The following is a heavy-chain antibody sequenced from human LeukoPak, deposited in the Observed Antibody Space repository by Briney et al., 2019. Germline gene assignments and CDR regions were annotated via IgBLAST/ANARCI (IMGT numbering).Heavy chain of an antibody. J-gene: IGHJ4*02. CDR1: GFTFSSYS. CDR3: AKAPVTTCRGAFCYPFDY. V-gene: IGHV3-21*04. D-gene: IGHD2-15*01. CDR2: ISSSSSYI. Sequence: GGSLRLSCAASGFTFSSYSMNWVRQAPGKGLEWVSSISSSSSYIYYADSVKGRFTISRDSSKNTLFLQMNRLRPEDAAVYYCAKAPVTTCRGAFCYPFDYWGLGTLVTVSS.